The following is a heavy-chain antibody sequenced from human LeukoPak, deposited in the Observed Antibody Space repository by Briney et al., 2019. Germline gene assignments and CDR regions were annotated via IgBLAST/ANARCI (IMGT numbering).Heavy chain of an antibody. CDR3: ARAAKYCSSPSCSPPRYFDY. J-gene: IGHJ4*02. CDR2: IYHSGSS. Sequence: SETLSLTCIVSGYSISSGYYSGWIRQPPGKGLEWIGSIYHSGSSLYNPSLKSRVTISVDTSKNQFSLKLTSVTAADTAVYYCARAAKYCSSPSCSPPRYFDYWGQGTLVTVSS. CDR1: GYSISSGYY. V-gene: IGHV4-38-2*02. D-gene: IGHD2-2*01.